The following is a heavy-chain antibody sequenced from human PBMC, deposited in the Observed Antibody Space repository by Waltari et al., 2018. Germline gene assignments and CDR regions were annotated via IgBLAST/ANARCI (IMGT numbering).Heavy chain of an antibody. Sequence: QVQLQESGPGLVKPSQTLSLTCTFSGGLISRCGYYWSWIRPHPGKGLEWIGYSYYSGSTYYNPSLKSRVTISVDTSKNQFSLKLSSVTAADTAVYYCARGPTYYYDSSGLYYFDYWGQGTLVTVSS. D-gene: IGHD3-22*01. CDR2: SYYSGST. V-gene: IGHV4-31*03. CDR1: GGLISRCGYY. CDR3: ARGPTYYYDSSGLYYFDY. J-gene: IGHJ4*02.